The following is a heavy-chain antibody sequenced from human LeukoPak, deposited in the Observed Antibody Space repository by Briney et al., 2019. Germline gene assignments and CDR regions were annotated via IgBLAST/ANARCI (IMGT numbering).Heavy chain of an antibody. J-gene: IGHJ4*02. CDR3: GRGSVCPGCHFDY. CDR1: GFTFSSYW. D-gene: IGHD6-19*01. Sequence: PGGSLRLSCAASGFTFSSYWMHWVRQAPGKGLVWVSRISPDGGSPNNADSVKGRFTISRDNAKTTLHLQMSSLTADATAVYCCGRGSVCPGCHFDYWGQGTLVTVSS. V-gene: IGHV3-74*01. CDR2: ISPDGGSP.